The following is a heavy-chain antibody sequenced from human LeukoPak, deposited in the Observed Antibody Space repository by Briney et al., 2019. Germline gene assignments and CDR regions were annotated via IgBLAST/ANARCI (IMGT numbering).Heavy chain of an antibody. CDR1: GGSFSGYH. J-gene: IGHJ4*02. V-gene: IGHV4-34*01. CDR3: ARHLTYGDYVNQFDY. D-gene: IGHD4-17*01. CDR2: INYSGST. Sequence: SETLSLTCAVYGGSFSGYHWSWIRQSPGKGLEWIGEINYSGSTYYNPSLKSRVTISVDTSKNQFSLKLSSVTAADTAVYYCARHLTYGDYVNQFDYWGQGTLVTVSS.